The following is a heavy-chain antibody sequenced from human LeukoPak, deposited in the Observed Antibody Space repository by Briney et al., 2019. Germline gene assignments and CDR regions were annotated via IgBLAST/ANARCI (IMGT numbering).Heavy chain of an antibody. V-gene: IGHV4-38-2*02. J-gene: IGHJ6*03. Sequence: SETLSLTCTVSGYSISSGYYWGWIRQPPGEGLEWIGSIYHSGSTYYNPSLKSRVTVSVNTSKNQSSLRLNSVTDADTAEYYCARGLFRGVRTDPYYHYYIDVWGNGATVTVSS. CDR1: GYSISSGYY. D-gene: IGHD3-10*01. CDR3: ARGLFRGVRTDPYYHYYIDV. CDR2: IYHSGST.